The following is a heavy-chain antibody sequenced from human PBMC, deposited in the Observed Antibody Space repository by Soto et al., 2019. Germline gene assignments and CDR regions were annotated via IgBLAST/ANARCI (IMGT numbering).Heavy chain of an antibody. J-gene: IGHJ3*02. D-gene: IGHD4-17*01. Sequence: QLQLQESGPRLVKPSETLTLSCTVSGGSVSSSQHYWGWIRQPPGKGLEWIGSIYYSGSTYHNPSLKSRVTISVDTSKNQFSLKVTSVTAADAAVYYCARHMATTVTRWRGFETWGQGTTVTVSS. V-gene: IGHV4-39*01. CDR3: ARHMATTVTRWRGFET. CDR1: GGSVSSSQHY. CDR2: IYYSGST.